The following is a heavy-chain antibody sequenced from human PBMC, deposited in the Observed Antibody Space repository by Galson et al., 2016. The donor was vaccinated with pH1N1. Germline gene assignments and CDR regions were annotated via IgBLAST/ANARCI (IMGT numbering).Heavy chain of an antibody. V-gene: IGHV6-1*01. CDR1: GDSVSSNSAA. Sequence: CAISGDSVSSNSAAWNWIRQSPSRGLEWLGRTYYRSKWYNDYAVSVKSRITINPDTSKNQFSLQLNSVTPEDTAVYYCASGGFYYDSSGPSYGMDVWGQGTTVTASS. CDR3: ASGGFYYDSSGPSYGMDV. J-gene: IGHJ6*02. CDR2: TYYRSKWYN. D-gene: IGHD3-22*01.